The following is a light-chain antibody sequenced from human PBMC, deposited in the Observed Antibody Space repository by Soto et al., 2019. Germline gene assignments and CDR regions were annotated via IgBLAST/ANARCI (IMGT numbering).Light chain of an antibody. J-gene: IGKJ5*01. Sequence: DIQMTQSPSSLSASVVYRVTITCQASQNINNYLNWYQQKPGKAPKLLIYDASDLETGVPSRFSGSGSGTGFTFTISSLQPEDFATYYCQQYESLPLTFGQGTRLEIK. CDR3: QQYESLPLT. CDR2: DAS. CDR1: QNINNY. V-gene: IGKV1-33*01.